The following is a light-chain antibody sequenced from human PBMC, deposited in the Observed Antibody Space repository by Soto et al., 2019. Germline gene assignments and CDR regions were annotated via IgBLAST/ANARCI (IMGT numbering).Light chain of an antibody. V-gene: IGKV3-20*01. Sequence: ESVLTQSPGTLSLSPGEKATLSCRASQSVSSSYLAWYQQKPGQAPRLLIYGASSRATGIPDRFSGSGSGTDFTLTVSRLEPEDLAVYYCQQFGSSSWTFGQGTKGEIK. CDR1: QSVSSSY. CDR2: GAS. J-gene: IGKJ1*01. CDR3: QQFGSSSWT.